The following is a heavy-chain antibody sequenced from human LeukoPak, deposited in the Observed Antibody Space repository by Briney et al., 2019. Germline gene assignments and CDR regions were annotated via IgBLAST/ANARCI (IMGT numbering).Heavy chain of an antibody. J-gene: IGHJ4*02. V-gene: IGHV3-23*01. CDR3: VESGWYYFEG. CDR2: ISGSGGST. D-gene: IGHD6-19*01. CDR1: GFTFSTYT. Sequence: GGSLRLSCEASGFTFSTYTLSWVRQAPGKGLEWVSTISGSGGSTYYTDSVKGRFTISRDNSKNTLYLQMSSLRVEDTAVYYCVESGWYYFEGWGQGTLVTVSS.